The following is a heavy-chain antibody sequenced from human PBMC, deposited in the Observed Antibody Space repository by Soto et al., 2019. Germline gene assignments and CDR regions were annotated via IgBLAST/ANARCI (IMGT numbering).Heavy chain of an antibody. CDR1: GGSFSGYY. D-gene: IGHD3-10*01. CDR3: ARGFGTMVRGVIIRNWFDP. CDR2: INHSGST. V-gene: IGHV4-34*01. Sequence: TLSLTCAVYGGSFSGYYWSWIRQPPGKGLEWIGEINHSGSTNYNPSLKSRVTISVDTSKNQFSLKLSSVTAADTAVYYCARGFGTMVRGVIIRNWFDPWGQGTLVTVSS. J-gene: IGHJ5*02.